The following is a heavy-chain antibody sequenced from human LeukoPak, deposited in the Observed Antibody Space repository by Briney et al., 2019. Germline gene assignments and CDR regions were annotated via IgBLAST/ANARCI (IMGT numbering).Heavy chain of an antibody. CDR2: ISWNSGII. D-gene: IGHD3-3*02. Sequence: GRSLRLSCAASGFTFEDYAMHWVRQAPGKGLEWVSGISWNSGIIDYADSVKGRFTISRDNAKNSVYLQMNSLRAEDTALYYCAKDILTAFAGGYFEYWGQGTLVTVSS. J-gene: IGHJ4*02. CDR3: AKDILTAFAGGYFEY. CDR1: GFTFEDYA. V-gene: IGHV3-9*01.